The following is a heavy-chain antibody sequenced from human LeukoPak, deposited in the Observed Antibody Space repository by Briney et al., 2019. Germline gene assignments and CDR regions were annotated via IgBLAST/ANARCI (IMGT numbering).Heavy chain of an antibody. CDR3: AKAYSSSWSTSLYFDY. Sequence: PRGSLRLSCAASRFAFSSFAMSWVRQAPGKGLEWVSAISGGGGSTYYADSVKGRFTISRDNSKNTLYLQMNSLRAEDTAVYYCAKAYSSSWSTSLYFDYWGQGTLVTVSS. V-gene: IGHV3-23*01. CDR2: ISGGGGST. J-gene: IGHJ4*02. D-gene: IGHD6-13*01. CDR1: RFAFSSFA.